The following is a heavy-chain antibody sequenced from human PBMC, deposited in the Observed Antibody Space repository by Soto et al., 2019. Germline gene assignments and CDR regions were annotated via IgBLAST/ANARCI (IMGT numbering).Heavy chain of an antibody. Sequence: QVQLSQFGAEVKKPGASVKVSCKASGYSFTNFHIHWVRQAPGQGLEWMGMIDPSGGITRDAQRLQGRITMTRDASTSTVYMELRSLTSEDTAVYYCARDVIDHDNYETIGYYFDHWGQGPLVTVSS. CDR2: IDPSGGIT. CDR3: ARDVIDHDNYETIGYYFDH. V-gene: IGHV1-46*01. CDR1: GYSFTNFH. D-gene: IGHD3-22*01. J-gene: IGHJ4*02.